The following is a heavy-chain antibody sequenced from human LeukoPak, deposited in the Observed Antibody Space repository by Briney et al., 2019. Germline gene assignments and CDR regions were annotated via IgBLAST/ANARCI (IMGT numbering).Heavy chain of an antibody. CDR2: IYYSGST. J-gene: IGHJ4*02. V-gene: IGHV4-59*08. CDR1: GGSISSYY. Sequence: SETLSLPCTVSGGSISSYYWSWIRQPPGKGLEWIGYIYYSGSTNYNPSLKSRVTISVDTSKNQFSLKLSSVTAADTAVYYCASQPTGYSSSWYNYWGQGTLVTVSS. D-gene: IGHD6-13*01. CDR3: ASQPTGYSSSWYNY.